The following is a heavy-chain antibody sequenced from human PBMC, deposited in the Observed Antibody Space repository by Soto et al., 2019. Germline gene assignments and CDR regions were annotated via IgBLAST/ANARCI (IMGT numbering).Heavy chain of an antibody. J-gene: IGHJ2*01. CDR1: GYTFTTYD. V-gene: IGHV1-18*01. Sequence: GASVKGSCKASGYTFTTYDSSWVRQAPGQGLEWMGWISPYNGNTNYAQKFQDRVTMTTDTSTSTAYMEVRSLRSDDTAVYYCARILTTDWYFDLWGRGTLVTVSS. CDR2: ISPYNGNT. D-gene: IGHD4-17*01. CDR3: ARILTTDWYFDL.